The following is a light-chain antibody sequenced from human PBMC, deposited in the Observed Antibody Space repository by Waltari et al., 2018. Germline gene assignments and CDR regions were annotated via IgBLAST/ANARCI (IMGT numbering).Light chain of an antibody. J-gene: IGKJ1*01. Sequence: DIQMTQSPPSLSASVGDRVTITCRTSQSIGSKLIWYQQKPGKAPNRLIYAASTLQNGVPPRFSASGSGTYFTLSISSLQPEDFAIYYCQQSYSSPRTFGQGTKVEVK. CDR1: QSIGSK. CDR2: AAS. CDR3: QQSYSSPRT. V-gene: IGKV1-39*01.